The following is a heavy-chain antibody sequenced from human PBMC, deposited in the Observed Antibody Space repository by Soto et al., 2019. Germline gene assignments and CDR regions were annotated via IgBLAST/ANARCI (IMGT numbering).Heavy chain of an antibody. Sequence: EVQVLESGGGLVQPGGSLRLSCVASGFTFRSSDMSWVRQAPGKGLEWVASISAGGDTKYNAASVKGRFTISRDNSKNTVYLQMNTLRVEYTAIYDCASRSARSGSLKLPYWFDPWGQGALVTVSS. V-gene: IGHV3-23*01. CDR2: ISAGGDTK. D-gene: IGHD1-26*01. CDR1: GFTFRSSD. J-gene: IGHJ5*02. CDR3: ASRSARSGSLKLPYWFDP.